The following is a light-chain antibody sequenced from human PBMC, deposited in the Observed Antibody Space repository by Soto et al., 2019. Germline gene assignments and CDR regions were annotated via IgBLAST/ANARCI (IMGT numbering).Light chain of an antibody. CDR2: DVT. CDR3: CSSASSYTSVV. J-gene: IGLJ2*01. CDR1: TSDVGNCNY. Sequence: QSALTQPRSVSGSPGQSVTISCSGTTSDVGNCNYVSWYQQHPGKAPKLIIYDVTKRPSGVPDRFSGSKSGNTASLIISGLQTEDEAHYYCCSSASSYTSVVFGGGTKLTVL. V-gene: IGLV2-11*01.